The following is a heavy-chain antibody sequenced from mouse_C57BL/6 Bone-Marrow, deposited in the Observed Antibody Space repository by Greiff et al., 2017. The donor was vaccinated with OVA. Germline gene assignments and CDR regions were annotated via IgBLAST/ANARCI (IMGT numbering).Heavy chain of an antibody. D-gene: IGHD2-3*01. CDR2: INPSTGGT. V-gene: IGHV1-42*01. Sequence: EVQLQQSGPELVKPGASVKISCKASGYSFTGYYMNWVKQSPEKSLEWIGEINPSTGGTTYNQKFKAKATLTVDKSSSTAYMQLKSLTSEDTAVYYCASLDDGYYSDYWGQGTTLTVSS. CDR3: ASLDDGYYSDY. CDR1: GYSFTGYY. J-gene: IGHJ2*01.